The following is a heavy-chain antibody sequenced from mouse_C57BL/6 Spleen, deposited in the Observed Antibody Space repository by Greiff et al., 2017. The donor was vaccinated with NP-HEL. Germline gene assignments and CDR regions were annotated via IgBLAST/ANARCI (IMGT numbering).Heavy chain of an antibody. D-gene: IGHD1-1*01. V-gene: IGHV5-6*01. CDR2: ISSGGSYT. Sequence: EVKVVESGGDLVKPGGSLKLSCAASGFTFSSYGMSWVRQTPDKRLEWVATISSGGSYTYYPESVKGRFPISRDNAKNTLYLQRSSLKSEDTAMYYCASGCSSYEDWYFDVWGTGTTVTVSS. J-gene: IGHJ1*03. CDR1: GFTFSSYG. CDR3: ASGCSSYEDWYFDV.